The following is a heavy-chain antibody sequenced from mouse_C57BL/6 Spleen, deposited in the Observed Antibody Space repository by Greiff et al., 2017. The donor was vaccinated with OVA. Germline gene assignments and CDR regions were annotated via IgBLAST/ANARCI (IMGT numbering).Heavy chain of an antibody. V-gene: IGHV1-26*01. CDR2: INPNTGGT. D-gene: IGHD1-1*01. CDR3: ARRIYYYGSSYLDY. CDR1: GYTFTDYY. Sequence: VQLQQSGPELVKPGASVKISCKASGYTFTDYYMNWVKQSHGKSLEWIGDINPNTGGTSYNQKFKGKATLTVDKSSSTAYMELRSLTSEDSAVYYCARRIYYYGSSYLDYWGQGTTLTVSS. J-gene: IGHJ2*01.